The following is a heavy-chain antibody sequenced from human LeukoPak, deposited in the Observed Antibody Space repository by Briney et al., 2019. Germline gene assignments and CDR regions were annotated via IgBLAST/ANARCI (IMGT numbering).Heavy chain of an antibody. D-gene: IGHD2-2*01. CDR3: ASLPSRDY. CDR1: GGSFSGYY. V-gene: IGHV4-34*01. CDR2: INHSGST. J-gene: IGHJ4*02. Sequence: SETLSLTCAVYGGSFSGYYWSWIRQPPGKGLEWIGEINHSGSTYYNPSLKSRVTISVDTSKNQFSLKLSSVTAADTAVYYCASLPSRDYWGQGTLVTVSS.